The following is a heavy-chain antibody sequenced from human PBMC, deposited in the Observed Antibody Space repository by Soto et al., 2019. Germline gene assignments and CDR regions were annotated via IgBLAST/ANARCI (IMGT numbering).Heavy chain of an antibody. V-gene: IGHV3-66*01. CDR1: GFTVSSNY. J-gene: IGHJ5*02. CDR2: LWSAGLT. Sequence: EVQLVESGGGLVQPGGSLRLSCTASGFTVSSNYMTWVRQAPGKGLEWVSILWSAGLTYYADSVKGRFTISRDNSKNTLYLQMTSLRAEDSAVYYCARELPPDLWGQGTLVTVSS. CDR3: ARELPPDL. D-gene: IGHD2-15*01.